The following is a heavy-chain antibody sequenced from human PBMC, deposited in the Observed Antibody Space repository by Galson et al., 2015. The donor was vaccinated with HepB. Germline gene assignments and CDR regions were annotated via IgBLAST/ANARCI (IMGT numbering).Heavy chain of an antibody. CDR2: IKQDGSEK. V-gene: IGHV3-7*03. CDR1: GFAFSSYW. D-gene: IGHD3-16*01. J-gene: IGHJ4*02. Sequence: SLRLSCAASGFAFSSYWMSWVRQAPGKGLEWVANIKQDGSEKYYVDSVKGRFTISRDNAKNSLYLQMNSLRAEDTAVYYCASLMLAWYYFDYWGQGTLVTVSS. CDR3: ASLMLAWYYFDY.